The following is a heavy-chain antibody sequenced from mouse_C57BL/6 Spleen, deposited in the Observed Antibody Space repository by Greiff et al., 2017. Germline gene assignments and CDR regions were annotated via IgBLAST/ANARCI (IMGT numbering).Heavy chain of an antibody. CDR1: GYTFTSYW. Sequence: VKLQQPGAELVRPGSSVKLSCKASGYTFTSYWMHWVKQRPIQGLEWIGNIDPSDSETHYNQKFKDKATLTVDKSSSTAYMQLSSLTSEDSAVYYFARVGYGSSWFAYWGQGTLVTVSA. CDR2: IDPSDSET. V-gene: IGHV1-52*01. D-gene: IGHD1-1*01. CDR3: ARVGYGSSWFAY. J-gene: IGHJ3*01.